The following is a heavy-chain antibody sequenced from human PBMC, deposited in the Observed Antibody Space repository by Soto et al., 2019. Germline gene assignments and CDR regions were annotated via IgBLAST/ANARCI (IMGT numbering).Heavy chain of an antibody. CDR2: ISGSGGST. CDR3: ARGYCSGGSCYSRNDYYYGMDV. D-gene: IGHD2-15*01. V-gene: IGHV3-23*01. Sequence: EVQLLESGGGLVQPGGSLRLSCAASGFTFSSYAMSWVRQAPGKGLEWVSAISGSGGSTYYADSVKGRFTISRDNSKNTLYLQMNSLRANDTALYYCARGYCSGGSCYSRNDYYYGMDVWGQGTTVTVSS. J-gene: IGHJ6*02. CDR1: GFTFSSYA.